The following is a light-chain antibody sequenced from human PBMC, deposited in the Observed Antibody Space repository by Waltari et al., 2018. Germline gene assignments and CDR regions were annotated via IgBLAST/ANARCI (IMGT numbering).Light chain of an antibody. Sequence: SYELSQPPSVSVSPGQTPSITCSGDKLGAKYACWYQQKPGQSPLLVIYQDDKRRSGIPERFSGSNSGNTATLTISETQAMDEADYYCQAWDDTTMVFGGGTKLTVL. V-gene: IGLV3-1*01. J-gene: IGLJ2*01. CDR3: QAWDDTTMV. CDR2: QDD. CDR1: KLGAKY.